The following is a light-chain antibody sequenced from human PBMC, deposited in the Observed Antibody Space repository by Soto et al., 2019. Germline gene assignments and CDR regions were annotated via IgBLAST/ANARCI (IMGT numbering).Light chain of an antibody. J-gene: IGKJ1*01. CDR1: QRVDNNF. CDR2: GAS. V-gene: IGKV3-20*01. Sequence: LTQSPGTLSLSPGEGATLSCRTSQRVDNNFVAWYQQKPGQAPRLLIYGASTRATGIPDRFSGSGFGTDFTLTITRLEPEDFAVYYCQQYSSSRTFGQGTKVDIK. CDR3: QQYSSSRT.